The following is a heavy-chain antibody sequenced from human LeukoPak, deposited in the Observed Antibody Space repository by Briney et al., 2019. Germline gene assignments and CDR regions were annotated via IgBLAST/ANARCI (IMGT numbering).Heavy chain of an antibody. V-gene: IGHV3-30-3*01. CDR2: ISDDGSSK. Sequence: TGGSLRLSCVVSGFTSRSYVMHWVRQAPGKGLEWVAVISDDGSSKDYLDSVRGRVTISRDNSKNTVYLEMNSLRAEDTAVYYCAREWELRLFDYWGQGTLVTVSS. CDR1: GFTSRSYV. CDR3: AREWELRLFDY. J-gene: IGHJ4*02. D-gene: IGHD1-26*01.